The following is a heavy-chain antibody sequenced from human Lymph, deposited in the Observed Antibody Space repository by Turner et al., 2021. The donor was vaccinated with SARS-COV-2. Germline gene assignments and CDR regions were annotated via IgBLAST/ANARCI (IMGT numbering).Heavy chain of an antibody. D-gene: IGHD3-10*01. CDR2: IYYSVSN. Sequence: QLQLQESGPGLVKPSETLSLTCTVSGGSISSSSLYWAWIRQPPGRGLEWIGHIYYSVSNYYNPSLESRVTISVDTSKHQFSLKLSSVTAADAAVYYCATLVRRSEYYFDYWGQGTLVTVSS. V-gene: IGHV4-39*01. CDR3: ATLVRRSEYYFDY. CDR1: GGSISSSSLY. J-gene: IGHJ4*02.